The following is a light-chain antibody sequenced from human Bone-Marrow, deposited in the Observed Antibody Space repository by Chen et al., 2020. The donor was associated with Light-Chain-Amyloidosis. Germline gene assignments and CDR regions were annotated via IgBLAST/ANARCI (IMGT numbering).Light chain of an antibody. Sequence: DIQMTQSPSTLSASIGDRVTITCRASQRLSDWLAWYQQKPGKAPKLLIYKTSTVEYRVPSRFSGSGSGTEFTLTISSLQPDDFATYFCQQFNASFFFGGGTTVDVK. V-gene: IGKV1-5*03. CDR3: QQFNASFF. CDR1: QRLSDW. J-gene: IGKJ4*01. CDR2: KTS.